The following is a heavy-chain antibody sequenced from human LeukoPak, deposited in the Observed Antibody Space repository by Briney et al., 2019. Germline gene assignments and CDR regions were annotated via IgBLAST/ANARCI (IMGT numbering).Heavy chain of an antibody. D-gene: IGHD5-12*01. CDR3: AKAHRYSGYDYFDY. CDR2: INWNGGST. V-gene: IGHV3-20*04. CDR1: GFTFDDYG. Sequence: PGGSLRLSCAASGFTFDDYGMSWVRQAPGKGLEWVSGINWNGGSTGYADSVKGRFTISRDNSKNTLYLQMNSLRAEDTAVYYCAKAHRYSGYDYFDYWGQGTLVTVSS. J-gene: IGHJ4*02.